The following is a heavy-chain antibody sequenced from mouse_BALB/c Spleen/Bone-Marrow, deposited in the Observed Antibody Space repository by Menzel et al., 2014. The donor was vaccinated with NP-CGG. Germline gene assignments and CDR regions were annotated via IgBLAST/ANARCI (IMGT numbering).Heavy chain of an antibody. D-gene: IGHD2-4*01. CDR3: ARSYYDYDDAMDY. CDR1: GYSFTGYT. J-gene: IGHJ4*01. V-gene: IGHV1-18*01. Sequence: EVKLMESGPELVKPGASMKISCKAFGYSFTGYTMNWVKQSHGKNLEWIGLINPYNGGTSYNQKFKGKATLTVDKSSSTAYMELLSLTSEDSAVYYCARSYYDYDDAMDYWGQGTSVTVSS. CDR2: INPYNGGT.